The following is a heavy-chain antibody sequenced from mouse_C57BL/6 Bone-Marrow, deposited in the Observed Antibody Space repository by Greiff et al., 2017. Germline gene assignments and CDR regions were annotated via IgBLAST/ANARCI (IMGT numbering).Heavy chain of an antibody. Sequence: EVQLKQSGPELVKPGASVKISCKASGYTFTDYYMNWVKQSHGKSLEWIGDINPNNGGTSYNQKFKGKATLTVDKSSSTAYMELRSLTSEDSAVYYCARASIYYYGSFAYWGQGTLVTVSA. D-gene: IGHD1-1*01. CDR3: ARASIYYYGSFAY. V-gene: IGHV1-26*01. CDR1: GYTFTDYY. J-gene: IGHJ3*01. CDR2: INPNNGGT.